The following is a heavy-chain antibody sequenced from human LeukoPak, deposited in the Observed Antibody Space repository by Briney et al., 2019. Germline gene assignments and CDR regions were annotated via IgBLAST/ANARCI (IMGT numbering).Heavy chain of an antibody. V-gene: IGHV4-39*01. CDR1: GGSISSSSYY. CDR2: IYSSGST. CDR3: ARSGYSFGSYFDY. D-gene: IGHD5-18*01. J-gene: IGHJ4*02. Sequence: SETLSLTCTVSGGSISSSSYYWGWIRQPPGKGLEWIGSIYSSGSTYYNPSLKSRVTISVDTSKNQFSLKLSSVTAADTAVYYCARSGYSFGSYFDYWGQETLVTVSS.